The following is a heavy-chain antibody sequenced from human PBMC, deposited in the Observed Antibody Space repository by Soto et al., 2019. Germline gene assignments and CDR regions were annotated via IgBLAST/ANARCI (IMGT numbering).Heavy chain of an antibody. CDR1: GFTFTSSA. J-gene: IGHJ6*02. V-gene: IGHV1-58*02. CDR3: AAQGGAPVVGYYYGMDV. D-gene: IGHD2-2*01. Sequence: QMQLVQSGPEVKKPGTSVKVSCKASGFTFTSSAMQWVRQARGQRLQWIGWIVVGSGNTNYSQKLQERVIITRDMSTSTAYMELSSRRSEDTAVYYCAAQGGAPVVGYYYGMDVWGQGTTVTVSS. CDR2: IVVGSGNT.